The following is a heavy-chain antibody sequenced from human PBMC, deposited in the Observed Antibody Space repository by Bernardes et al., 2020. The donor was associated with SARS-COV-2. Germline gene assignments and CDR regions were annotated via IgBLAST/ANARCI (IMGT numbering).Heavy chain of an antibody. CDR3: STPSTIFGVIIKGGSHY. Sequence: SGPTLVKPTQTLTLTCSFSGFSLSTSGMCVSWIRQPPGKALEWLARIDRDDDKFYSTSLKTRLTISKDTSKNQVVLTMTNMDPVDTAVYFCSTPSTIFGVIIKGGSHYWGQGALVTVSS. D-gene: IGHD3-3*01. CDR2: IDRDDDK. J-gene: IGHJ4*02. V-gene: IGHV2-70*17. CDR1: GFSLSTSGMC.